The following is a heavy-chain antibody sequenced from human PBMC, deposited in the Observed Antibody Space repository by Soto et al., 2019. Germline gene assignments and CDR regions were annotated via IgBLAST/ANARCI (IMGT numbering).Heavy chain of an antibody. CDR3: ARDPSSGSHTWFDP. CDR1: GYTFTGYY. CDR2: ISAYNGNT. D-gene: IGHD3-10*01. J-gene: IGHJ5*02. V-gene: IGHV1-18*04. Sequence: ASVKVSCKASGYTFTGYYMHWVRQAPGQGLEWMGWISAYNGNTNYAQKLQGRVTMTTDTSTSTAYMELRSLRSDDTAVYYCARDPSSGSHTWFDPWGQGTLVTVSS.